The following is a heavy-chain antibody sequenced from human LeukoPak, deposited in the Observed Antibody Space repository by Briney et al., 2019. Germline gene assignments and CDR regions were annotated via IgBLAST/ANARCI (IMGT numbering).Heavy chain of an antibody. CDR2: IIPIFGTA. Sequence: ASVKVSCKASGGTFSSYAISWVRQAPGQGLEWMGGIIPIFGTANYAQKFQGRVTITADESTSTAYMELSSLRSEDTAVYYCARGYYVRTTDFDYWGQGTLVIVSS. CDR1: GGTFSSYA. CDR3: ARGYYVRTTDFDY. D-gene: IGHD3-10*02. J-gene: IGHJ4*02. V-gene: IGHV1-69*13.